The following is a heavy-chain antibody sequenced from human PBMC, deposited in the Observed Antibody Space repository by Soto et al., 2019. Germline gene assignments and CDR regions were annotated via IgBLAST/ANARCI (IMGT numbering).Heavy chain of an antibody. CDR1: GGSISSGGYY. CDR2: IYYSGST. V-gene: IGHV4-31*01. J-gene: IGHJ6*02. D-gene: IGHD2-21*01. Sequence: QVQLQESGPGLVKPSQTLSLTCTFSGGSISSGGYYLSWIRQHPGKGLEWMGYIYYSGSTYYNPSLKSQVTISVDTSKNPFYLKLSSVTAADTGVYYCARGPRLFPGYYYYGMDVWGQGTTVTVSS. CDR3: ARGPRLFPGYYYYGMDV.